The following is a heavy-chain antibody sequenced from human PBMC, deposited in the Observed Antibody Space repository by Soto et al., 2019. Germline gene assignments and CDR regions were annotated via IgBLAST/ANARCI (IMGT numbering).Heavy chain of an antibody. V-gene: IGHV2-70*11. CDR1: GFSLSTSGMC. J-gene: IGHJ5*02. D-gene: IGHD3-22*01. CDR3: ARPLNYYDSSGYYGWFAP. Sequence: SGPTLVNPTQTLTLTCTFSGFSLSTSGMCVSWIRQPPGKALEWLARIDWDEDKYYRTSLKTRLTIFKGTSKNQVGLTMTNMDPVDTATYYCARPLNYYDSSGYYGWFAPWGQGTLVTVSS. CDR2: IDWDEDK.